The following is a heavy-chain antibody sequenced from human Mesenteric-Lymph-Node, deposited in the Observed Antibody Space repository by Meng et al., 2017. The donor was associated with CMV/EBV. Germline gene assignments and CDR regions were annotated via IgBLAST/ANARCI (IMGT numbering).Heavy chain of an antibody. J-gene: IGHJ5*02. V-gene: IGHV1-2*02. D-gene: IGHD7-27*01. CDR1: GYTFTGYY. CDR2: INPNSGGT. Sequence: ASVKVSCKASGYTFTGYYMHWVRQAPGQGLEWMGWINPNSGGTNYAQKFQGRVTMTRDTSISTAYMELSRLRSDDTAVYYCARGGGELGIEDWFDPWGQGTLVTVSS. CDR3: ARGGGELGIEDWFDP.